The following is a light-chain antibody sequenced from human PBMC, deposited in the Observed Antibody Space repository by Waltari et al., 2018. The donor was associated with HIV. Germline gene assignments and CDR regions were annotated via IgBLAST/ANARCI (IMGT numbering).Light chain of an antibody. CDR2: SYN. CDR3: AAWDDSLKGPI. J-gene: IGLJ2*01. V-gene: IGLV1-44*01. CDR1: SSNIGSNT. Sequence: QSVLTQPPSASGTAGQRVTISCSGSSSNIGSNTVNWYQQLPGTAPKLLIYSYNLRPSGVPDRFSGSKSGTSASLAISGLQSEDEADYYCAAWDDSLKGPIFGGGTKVTVL.